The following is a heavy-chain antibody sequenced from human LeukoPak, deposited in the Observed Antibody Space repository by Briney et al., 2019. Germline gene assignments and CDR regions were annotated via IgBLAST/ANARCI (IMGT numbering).Heavy chain of an antibody. CDR3: AEDDSSGWYWFQH. CDR1: GFTFSSYA. V-gene: IGHV3-23*01. D-gene: IGHD6-19*01. J-gene: IGHJ1*01. Sequence: PGGSLRLSCAASGFTFSSYAMSWVRQAPGKGLEWVSGISNSGGSTYYADSVKGRFTISRDNSKNTLYLQMNSLGAEDTAVYYCAEDDSSGWYWFQHWGQGTLVTVSS. CDR2: ISNSGGST.